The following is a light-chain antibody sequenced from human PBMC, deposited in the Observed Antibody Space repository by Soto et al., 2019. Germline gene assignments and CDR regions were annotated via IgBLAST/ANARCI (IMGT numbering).Light chain of an antibody. J-gene: IGLJ3*02. V-gene: IGLV2-14*01. CDR1: SSDIGDYTH. CDR3: AAWDDSLNGWV. Sequence: QSALTQPASVSGSPGQSITISCTGTSSDIGDYTHVSWYQQHPGKAPKLIIYEVSDRPSGVSNRFSGSKSGNTASLTISGLQTEDEADYYCAAWDDSLNGWVFGGGTKLTVL. CDR2: EVS.